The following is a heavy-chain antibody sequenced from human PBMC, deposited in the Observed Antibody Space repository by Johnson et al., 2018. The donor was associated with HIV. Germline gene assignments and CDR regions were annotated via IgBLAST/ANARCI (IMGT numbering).Heavy chain of an antibody. CDR3: AQLLQVKVFDV. V-gene: IGHV3-30*02. J-gene: IGHJ3*01. Sequence: VQLVESGGVVVQPRGSLRLSCAASGFTFDDYAMHWVRQAPGKGLEWVAFIRYDGSNKYYADFVKGRFTISRDNSNNTLYLQMNSLRAEDTAVYYCAQLLQVKVFDVWGQGTMVTVSS. D-gene: IGHD1-26*01. CDR2: IRYDGSNK. CDR1: GFTFDDYA.